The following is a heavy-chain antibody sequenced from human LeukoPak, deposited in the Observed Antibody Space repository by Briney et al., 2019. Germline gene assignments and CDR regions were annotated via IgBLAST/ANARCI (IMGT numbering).Heavy chain of an antibody. J-gene: IGHJ3*02. Sequence: PSETLSLTCTVSGGSISSGSYYWSWIRQPAGKGLEWIGRIYTSGSTNYNPSLKSRVTISVDTSKNQFSLKLSSVTAADTAVYYCARHGPTPEGARYAFDIWGQGTMVTVSS. CDR3: ARHGPTPEGARYAFDI. V-gene: IGHV4-61*02. CDR2: IYTSGST. D-gene: IGHD1-26*01. CDR1: GGSISSGSYY.